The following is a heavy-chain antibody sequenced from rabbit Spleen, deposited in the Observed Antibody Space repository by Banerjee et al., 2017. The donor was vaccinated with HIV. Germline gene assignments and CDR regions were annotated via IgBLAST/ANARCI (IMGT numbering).Heavy chain of an antibody. V-gene: IGHV1S45*01. J-gene: IGHJ2*01. CDR1: GFSFSSNW. D-gene: IGHD1-1*01. CDR2: INTNNGDT. Sequence: QEQLVESGGGLVKPGGTLTLTCTVSGFSFSSNWICWVRQAPGKGLEWIACINTNNGDTDYASWAKGRFTISKTSSTTVTLQMTSLTAADTATYFCARNYVNAFDPWGPGTLVTVS. CDR3: ARNYVNAFDP.